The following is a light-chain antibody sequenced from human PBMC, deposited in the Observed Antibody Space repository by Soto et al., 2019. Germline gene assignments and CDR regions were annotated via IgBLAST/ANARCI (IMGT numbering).Light chain of an antibody. CDR2: STT. CDR1: TGPVTTSHY. V-gene: IGLV7-43*01. J-gene: IGLJ2*01. Sequence: QAVVTQEPSLNVSPGGTVTLTCASSTGPVTTSHYPNWFQQKPGQPPRSLIYSTTNTHSWTPARFSGSLLGGKAALTLSGVLPEDEADYYCVLYYGGAHVVFGGGTKVTVL. CDR3: VLYYGGAHVV.